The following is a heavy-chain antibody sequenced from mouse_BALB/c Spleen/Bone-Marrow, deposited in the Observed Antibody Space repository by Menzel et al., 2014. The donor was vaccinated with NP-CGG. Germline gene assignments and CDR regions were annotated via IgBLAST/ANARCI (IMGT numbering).Heavy chain of an antibody. V-gene: IGHV14-3*02. CDR2: IDPANGNT. J-gene: IGHJ3*01. CDR1: GFNIKDTY. CDR3: ASYYYGSSRFAY. Sequence: EVKLMESGAELAKPGASVKLSCTASGFNIKDTYMHWVKQRPEQGLEWIGRIDPANGNTKYDPKFQGKATITADTSSNTAYLQLSSLTSEDTAVYYCASYYYGSSRFAYWGQGTLVTVSA. D-gene: IGHD1-1*01.